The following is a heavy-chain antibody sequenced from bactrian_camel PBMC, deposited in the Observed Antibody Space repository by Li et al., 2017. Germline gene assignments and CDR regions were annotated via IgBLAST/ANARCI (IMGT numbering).Heavy chain of an antibody. CDR2: ISRGGNT. CDR3: AAGGSPAATLRLSKFGY. V-gene: IGHV3S53*01. D-gene: IGHD4*01. CDR1: ASGSPESHNC. J-gene: IGHJ6*01. Sequence: VQLVESGGGLVQPGGSLRLSCSASASGSPESHNCMAWFRQAPGNEREAVAIISRGGNTRYRPSVKGRFTISSNYAKNMLYLQMNNLIPEDTAMYYCAAGGSPAATLRLSKFGYWGQGTQVTVS.